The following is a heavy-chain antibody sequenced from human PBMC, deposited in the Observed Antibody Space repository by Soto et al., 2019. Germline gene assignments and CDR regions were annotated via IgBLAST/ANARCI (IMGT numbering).Heavy chain of an antibody. Sequence: EVQLVETGGDLIQPGGSLRLSCAASGFTVSSDSMTWVRQAPGKGLEWISIIYRDNNTDYADSVKGRFSISRDTSKNILYLQMISLRAEDTAEYYCARHYSAMGVWGQGTTVTVSS. CDR2: IYRDNNT. V-gene: IGHV3-53*02. CDR3: ARHYSAMGV. CDR1: GFTVSSDS. J-gene: IGHJ6*02.